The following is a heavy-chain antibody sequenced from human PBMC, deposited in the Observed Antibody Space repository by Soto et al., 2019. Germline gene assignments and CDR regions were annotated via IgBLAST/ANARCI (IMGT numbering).Heavy chain of an antibody. J-gene: IGHJ5*02. V-gene: IGHV2-26*01. Sequence: QVTLKESGPVLVKPTETLTLTCTVSGFSLSNARMGVSWIRQPPGKALEWLAHIFSNDEKSYSTSRNIRLTISKAPSKSQVVLTMTNMAPVDTSTYYCARTYSSSWYVLITRFDPWGQGPLVTVSS. CDR2: IFSNDEK. CDR3: ARTYSSSWYVLITRFDP. D-gene: IGHD6-13*01. CDR1: GFSLSNARMG.